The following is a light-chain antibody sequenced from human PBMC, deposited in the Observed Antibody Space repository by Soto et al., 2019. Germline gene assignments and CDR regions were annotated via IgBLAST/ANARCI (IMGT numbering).Light chain of an antibody. J-gene: IGLJ1*01. CDR3: CSYAGGYIFV. CDR2: DVT. Sequence: QSALTQPRSVSGSPGQSVTISCTGTSSDVGRYNYVSWYQQHPGKAPKLIIYDVTKRPSGVPDRFSGSKSGNTASLTISGLQAEDEVHYYCCSYAGGYIFVFGTGTKVTVL. V-gene: IGLV2-11*01. CDR1: SSDVGRYNY.